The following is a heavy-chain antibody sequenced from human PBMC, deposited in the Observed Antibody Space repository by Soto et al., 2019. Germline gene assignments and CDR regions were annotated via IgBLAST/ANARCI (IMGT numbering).Heavy chain of an antibody. CDR1: GGTFSSYT. CDR3: ARDYYGSGIDY. V-gene: IGHV1-69*08. J-gene: IGHJ4*02. CDR2: IIPILGIA. D-gene: IGHD3-10*01. Sequence: QVQLVQSGAEVKKPGSSVKVSCKASGGTFSSYTISWVRQAPGQGLEWMGRIIPILGIANYAQKFQGRVTITADKSTSTAYMDLSSLRSEDTAVYYCARDYYGSGIDYWGQETLVTVSS.